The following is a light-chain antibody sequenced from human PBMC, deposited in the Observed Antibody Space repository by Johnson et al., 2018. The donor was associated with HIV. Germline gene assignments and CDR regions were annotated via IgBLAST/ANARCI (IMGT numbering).Light chain of an antibody. Sequence: QSVLTQPPSVSAAPGQKVTISCSGSSSNIGNNYVSWYQQLPGTAPKLLIYENNKRPSGIPDRFSGSKSGTSATLGITGLQTGDEADYYCGTWDTSLGAQYVFGRGTKVTVL. J-gene: IGLJ1*01. V-gene: IGLV1-51*01. CDR3: GTWDTSLGAQYV. CDR1: SSNIGNNY. CDR2: ENN.